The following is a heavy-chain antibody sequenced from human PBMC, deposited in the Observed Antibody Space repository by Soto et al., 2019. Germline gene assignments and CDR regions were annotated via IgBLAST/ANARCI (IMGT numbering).Heavy chain of an antibody. CDR1: GYTFTSYG. V-gene: IGHV1-18*04. J-gene: IGHJ6*02. CDR2: ISAYNGNT. Sequence: ASVKVSCKASGYTFTSYGISWVRQAPGQGLEWMGWISAYNGNTNYAQKLQGRVTMTTDTSTSTAYMELRSLRSDDTAVYYCARSGSITIFGVVTDYYYYGMDVWGQGTTVTVSS. D-gene: IGHD3-3*01. CDR3: ARSGSITIFGVVTDYYYYGMDV.